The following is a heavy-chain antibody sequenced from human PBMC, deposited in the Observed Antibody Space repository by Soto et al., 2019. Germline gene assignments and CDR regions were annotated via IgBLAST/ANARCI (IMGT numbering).Heavy chain of an antibody. CDR3: ARWGYSYGEYYFDY. Sequence: QVQLVQSGAEVRKPGSSVRVSCKASGGSFNRHTISWVRQAPGQGLEWMGGIIPIFGTANHAQKFQGRVTIIADESTSTVYMELSSLRSDDTAIYYCARWGYSYGEYYFDYWGQGTLVTVSS. V-gene: IGHV1-69*01. D-gene: IGHD5-18*01. CDR1: GGSFNRHT. CDR2: IIPIFGTA. J-gene: IGHJ4*02.